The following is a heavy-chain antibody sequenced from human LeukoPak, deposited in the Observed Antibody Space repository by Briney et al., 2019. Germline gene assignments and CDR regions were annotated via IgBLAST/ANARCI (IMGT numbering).Heavy chain of an antibody. CDR3: ARESGVDASDI. J-gene: IGHJ3*02. CDR2: IIPILGIA. CDR1: GGTFSSYA. D-gene: IGHD3-3*01. Sequence: SVKVSCKASGGTFSSYAISWVRQAPGQGLEWMGRIIPILGIANYAQKFQGRVTITADKSTSTAYMELSSLRSEDTAVYYCARESGVDASDIWGQGTMVTVSS. V-gene: IGHV1-69*04.